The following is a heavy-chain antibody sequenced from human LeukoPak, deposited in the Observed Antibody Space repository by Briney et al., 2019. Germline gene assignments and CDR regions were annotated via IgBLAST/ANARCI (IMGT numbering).Heavy chain of an antibody. CDR1: GYTFTGYY. V-gene: IGHV1-2*02. CDR3: ASGGPRLLRFLEWLLFTRSETRLDY. CDR2: INPNSGGT. J-gene: IGHJ4*02. D-gene: IGHD3-3*01. Sequence: ASVKVSCKASGYTFTGYYMHWVRQAPGQGLEWMGWINPNSGGTNYAQKFQGRVTMTRDTSISTAYMELSRLRSDDTAVYYCASGGPRLLRFLEWLLFTRSETRLDYWGQGTLVTVSS.